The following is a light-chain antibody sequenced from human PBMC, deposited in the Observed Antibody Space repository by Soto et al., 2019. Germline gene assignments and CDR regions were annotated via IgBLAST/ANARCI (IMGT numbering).Light chain of an antibody. CDR3: HQRRSWPLT. CDR1: QTVFSR. V-gene: IGKV3-11*01. J-gene: IGKJ1*01. CDR2: DSS. Sequence: EIVLTQSPATLSSSPGERATLSCRASQTVFSRLAWYHHKPGQAPRLLIYDSSTRATGIPARFSGSGSGTDFTLTIDSLETEDFAVYYCHQRRSWPLTFGQGTKVEI.